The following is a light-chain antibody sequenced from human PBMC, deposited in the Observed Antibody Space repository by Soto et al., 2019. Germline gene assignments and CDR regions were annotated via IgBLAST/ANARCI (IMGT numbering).Light chain of an antibody. J-gene: IGKJ4*01. V-gene: IGKV1-39*01. Sequence: DIQMTQSPSSLSASVGDRVTITCRASQSISSYLNWYQQKPGKAPKLLIYAASSLQSGVPSRFSGSGSGTDFTLTISSLQPEDCATYYGQQSYSTPRLTFGGGTKVEIK. CDR1: QSISSY. CDR3: QQSYSTPRLT. CDR2: AAS.